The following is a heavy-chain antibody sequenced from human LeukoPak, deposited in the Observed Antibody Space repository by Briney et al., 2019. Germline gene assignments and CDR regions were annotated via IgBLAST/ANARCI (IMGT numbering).Heavy chain of an antibody. J-gene: IGHJ5*02. Sequence: ASVKVSCKASGYTLTSYGISWVRQAPGQGLKWMGWISAYNGNTNYAQELQGRVTMTTDTSTSTAYMELRSLRSDDTAVYYCARVEEYDILTGYHNWFDPWGQGTLVTVSS. V-gene: IGHV1-18*01. D-gene: IGHD3-9*01. CDR2: ISAYNGNT. CDR3: ARVEEYDILTGYHNWFDP. CDR1: GYTLTSYG.